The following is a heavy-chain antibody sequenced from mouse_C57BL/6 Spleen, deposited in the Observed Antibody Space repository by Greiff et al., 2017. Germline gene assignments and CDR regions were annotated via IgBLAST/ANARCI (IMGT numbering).Heavy chain of an antibody. D-gene: IGHD2-1*01. V-gene: IGHV1-53*01. CDR1: GYTFTSYW. CDR3: AIFGNYVWFAY. Sequence: QVQLQQPGTELVKPGASVKLSCKASGYTFTSYWMHWVKQRPGKGLEWIGNINPSNGGTNYNEKLKSKATLTVDKSSSTAYLQRSSLTSEDSAVYYCAIFGNYVWFAYWGQGTLVTVSA. CDR2: INPSNGGT. J-gene: IGHJ3*01.